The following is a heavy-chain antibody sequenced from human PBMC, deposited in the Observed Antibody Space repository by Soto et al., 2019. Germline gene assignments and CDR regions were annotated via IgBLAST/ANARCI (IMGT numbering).Heavy chain of an antibody. J-gene: IGHJ4*02. CDR1: GYTFSDYY. D-gene: IGHD3-3*01. CDR2: IDTSGTKI. CDR3: ARHYDMWSGYLSPVDY. Sequence: QVQLVESGGDLVKPGGSLRLSCAASGYTFSDYYMSWIRQAPGKGLEWISYIDTSGTKIYYADSVEGRFTITRDNAKNSLYLEMNSLRDEDTAVYYCARHYDMWSGYLSPVDYWGQGTLVTVSS. V-gene: IGHV3-11*01.